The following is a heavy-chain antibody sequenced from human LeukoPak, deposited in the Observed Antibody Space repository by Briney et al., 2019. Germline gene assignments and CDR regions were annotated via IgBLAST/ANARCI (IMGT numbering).Heavy chain of an antibody. Sequence: AGGSLRLACAASGFNFSSSWMPWVRQPPGKGLVWVSRINSDGSRTTYADSVKGRFTISRDNAKNTVYLHMNSLRVDDTAMYYCAREPYYYDSSGYTSLYYGMDVWGQGTTVTVSS. CDR3: AREPYYYDSSGYTSLYYGMDV. CDR1: GFNFSSSW. CDR2: INSDGSRT. V-gene: IGHV3-74*01. J-gene: IGHJ6*02. D-gene: IGHD3-22*01.